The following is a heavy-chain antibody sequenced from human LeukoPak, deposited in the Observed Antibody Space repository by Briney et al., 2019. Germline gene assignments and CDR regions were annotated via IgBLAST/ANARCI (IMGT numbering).Heavy chain of an antibody. CDR2: IYYSGST. Sequence: SETLSLTCTVSGGSISRYYWSWIRQPPGKGLEWIGYIYYSGSTNYNPSLKSRVTISVDTSKNQFSLKLSSVPAADTAVYYCARGFWSGYSVVSYYYGMDVWGQGTTVTVSS. CDR3: ARGFWSGYSVVSYYYGMDV. D-gene: IGHD3-3*01. V-gene: IGHV4-59*12. J-gene: IGHJ6*02. CDR1: GGSISRYY.